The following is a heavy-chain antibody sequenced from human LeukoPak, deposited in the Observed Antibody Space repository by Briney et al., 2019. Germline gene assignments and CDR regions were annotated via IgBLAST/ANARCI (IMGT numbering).Heavy chain of an antibody. D-gene: IGHD1-26*01. V-gene: IGHV3-21*01. Sequence: GGSLRLSCAASGFTFSSYSMNWVRQAPGKGLEWVSSISSSSSYIYYADSVKGRFTISRHNAKNSLYLQMSSLRAEDTAVYYCARVPWELAFYYYYYMDVWGKGTTVTVSS. CDR1: GFTFSSYS. J-gene: IGHJ6*03. CDR3: ARVPWELAFYYYYYMDV. CDR2: ISSSSSYI.